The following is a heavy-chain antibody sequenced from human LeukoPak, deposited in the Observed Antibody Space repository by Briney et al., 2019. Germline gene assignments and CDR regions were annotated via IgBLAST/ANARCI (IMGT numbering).Heavy chain of an antibody. CDR2: IILIFGTA. J-gene: IGHJ3*02. Sequence: ASLKVSCKASGGTFSSYAISWVRQAPGQGLEWMGGIILIFGTANYAQKFQGRVTITADKSTSTAYMELSSLRSEDTAVYYCARGQLVPDAFDIWGQGTMVTVSS. V-gene: IGHV1-69*06. D-gene: IGHD1-1*01. CDR1: GGTFSSYA. CDR3: ARGQLVPDAFDI.